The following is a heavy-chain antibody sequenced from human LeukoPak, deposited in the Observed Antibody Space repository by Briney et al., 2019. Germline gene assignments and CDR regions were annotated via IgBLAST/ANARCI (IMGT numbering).Heavy chain of an antibody. V-gene: IGHV1-8*03. Sequence: GASVKVSCKASGYTFTSYGINWVRQATGQGLEWMGWMNPNSDNTGYAQKFQGRVTITRNTSISTAYMERSSLRSDDTAVYYCARARRITMIVVANNWFDPWGQGTLVTVSS. CDR2: MNPNSDNT. CDR3: ARARRITMIVVANNWFDP. J-gene: IGHJ5*02. D-gene: IGHD3-22*01. CDR1: GYTFTSYG.